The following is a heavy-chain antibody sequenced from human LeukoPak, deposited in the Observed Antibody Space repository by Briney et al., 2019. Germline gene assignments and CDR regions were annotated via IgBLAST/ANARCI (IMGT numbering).Heavy chain of an antibody. CDR1: GGSISSGSYY. V-gene: IGHV4-61*02. CDR2: IYTSGST. Sequence: SETLSLTCTVSGGSISSGSYYWSWIRQPAGKGLEWIGRIYTSGSTNYNPSLKSRVTISVDTSKNQFSLKLSSVTAADTAVYYCARGNSSSWYKVYYYYYYMDVRGKGTTVTISS. D-gene: IGHD6-13*01. J-gene: IGHJ6*03. CDR3: ARGNSSSWYKVYYYYYYMDV.